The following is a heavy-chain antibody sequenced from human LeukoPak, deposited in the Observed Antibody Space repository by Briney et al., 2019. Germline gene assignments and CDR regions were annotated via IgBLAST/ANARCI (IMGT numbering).Heavy chain of an antibody. CDR2: ITTSSSYI. V-gene: IGHV3-21*01. CDR1: GFTFSSYS. J-gene: IGHJ3*01. D-gene: IGHD3-9*01. CDR3: ARGLTDDAFDV. Sequence: GGSLRLSCAASGFTFSSYSMNWVRQAPGQGLEWVSSITTSSSYIYYTDSLKGRFTISRDDAKNSLFLQMNSLRAEDTAVYYCARGLTDDAFDVWGQGTMVTVSS.